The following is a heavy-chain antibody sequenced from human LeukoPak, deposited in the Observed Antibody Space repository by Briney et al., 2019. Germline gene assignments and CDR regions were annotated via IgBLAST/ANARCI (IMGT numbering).Heavy chain of an antibody. J-gene: IGHJ4*02. V-gene: IGHV3-66*01. CDR2: IYSGGST. CDR1: GLPVSSDY. Sequence: GGSLRLSCAASGLPVSSDYMTWVRQAPGKGLEWVSVIYSGGSTSYADSVKGRFTISRGNSQNTVFLQMNSLRAEDTAVYYCASVWGSLREYDYWGQGTPVTFSS. CDR3: ASVWGSLREYDY. D-gene: IGHD3-16*01.